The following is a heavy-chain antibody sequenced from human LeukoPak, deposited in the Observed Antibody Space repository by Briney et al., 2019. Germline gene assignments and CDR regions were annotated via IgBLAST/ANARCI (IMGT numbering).Heavy chain of an antibody. CDR2: INPNGGGT. CDR1: GYTFTGYY. V-gene: IGHV1-2*02. Sequence: AASVKVSCKASGYTFTGYYMHWVRQAPGQGLEWMGWINPNGGGTNYAQKFQGRVTMTRDTSISTAYMELSRLRSDDTAVYYCARGAYYYDSSGYLDYWGQGTLVTVSS. D-gene: IGHD3-22*01. CDR3: ARGAYYYDSSGYLDY. J-gene: IGHJ4*02.